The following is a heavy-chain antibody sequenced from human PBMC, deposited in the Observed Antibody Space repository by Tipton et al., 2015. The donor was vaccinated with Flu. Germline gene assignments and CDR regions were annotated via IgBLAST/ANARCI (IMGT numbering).Heavy chain of an antibody. CDR1: SGSIRSTNYF. D-gene: IGHD4-17*01. V-gene: IGHV4-39*01. CDR2: IYPSGTT. J-gene: IGHJ5*02. Sequence: TLSLTCTVSSGSIRSTNYFCAWIRQPPGKRLELIGSIYPSGTTYYNPSLKSRVTISADTSKNQFSLKLSSVTAADTAMYYCARPTVTAGFDPWGQGTLVTVSS. CDR3: ARPTVTAGFDP.